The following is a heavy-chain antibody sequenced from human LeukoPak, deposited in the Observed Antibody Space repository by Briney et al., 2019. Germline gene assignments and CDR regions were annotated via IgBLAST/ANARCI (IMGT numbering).Heavy chain of an antibody. D-gene: IGHD3-22*01. CDR3: ARESYDSSGYYYYYMDV. Sequence: GASVKVSCKTSGYTFTDNVISWVRQAPGQGLEWMGWISAYNGNTNYAQKLQGRVTMTTDTSTSTAYMELRSLRSDDTAVYYCARESYDSSGYYYYYMDVWGKGTTVTVSS. V-gene: IGHV1-18*01. J-gene: IGHJ6*03. CDR2: ISAYNGNT. CDR1: GYTFTDNV.